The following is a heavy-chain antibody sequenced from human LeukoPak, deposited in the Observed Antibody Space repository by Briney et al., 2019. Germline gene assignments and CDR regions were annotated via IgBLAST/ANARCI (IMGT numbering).Heavy chain of an antibody. J-gene: IGHJ3*02. Sequence: ASVKVSCKASGYTFTSYYMHWVRQAPGQGLEWMGIINPSGGSTSYAQKFQGRVTMTRDTSTSTVYMELSSLRSEDTAVYYCARLPYYYGSGSSMDAFDIWGQGTKVTVSS. CDR1: GYTFTSYY. D-gene: IGHD3-10*01. CDR2: INPSGGST. V-gene: IGHV1-46*01. CDR3: ARLPYYYGSGSSMDAFDI.